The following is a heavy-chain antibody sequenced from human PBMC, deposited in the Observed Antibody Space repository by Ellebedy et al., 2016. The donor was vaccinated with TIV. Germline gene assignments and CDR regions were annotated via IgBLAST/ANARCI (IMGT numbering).Heavy chain of an antibody. D-gene: IGHD3-10*01. CDR3: AVRGNYYGSGSHPWFDP. CDR2: FDPEDGET. J-gene: IGHJ5*02. CDR1: GYTLTELS. V-gene: IGHV1-24*01. Sequence: ASVKVSCKVSGYTLTELSMHWVRQAPGKGLEWMGGFDPEDGETIYAQKFQGRVTMTEDTSTDTAYMELSSLRSEDTAVYYCAVRGNYYGSGSHPWFDPWGQGTLVTVSS.